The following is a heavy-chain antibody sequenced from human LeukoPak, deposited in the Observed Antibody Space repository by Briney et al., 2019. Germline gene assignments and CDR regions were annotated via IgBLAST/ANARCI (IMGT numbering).Heavy chain of an antibody. CDR2: IYYSGST. Sequence: SETLSLTCTVSGGSISSSSYYWGWIRQPPGKGLEWIGSIYYSGSTYYNPSLKSRVTISVDTSKNQFSLKLSSVTAADTAVYYCAKDYGDYVRHAFDIWGQGTMVTVSS. V-gene: IGHV4-39*07. J-gene: IGHJ3*02. CDR3: AKDYGDYVRHAFDI. D-gene: IGHD4-17*01. CDR1: GGSISSSSYY.